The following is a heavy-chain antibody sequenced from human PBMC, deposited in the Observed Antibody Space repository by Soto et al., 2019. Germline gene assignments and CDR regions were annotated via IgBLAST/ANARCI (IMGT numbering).Heavy chain of an antibody. Sequence: PGGSLRLSCAASGFAFSYFHMSWTRQAPGKGLEWISYISGGGTTVYYADSVKGRFTISRDNAKNLLYLQMDSLTSEDTAIYYCARDREPSVYHGMAVWGQGTTVTVSS. V-gene: IGHV3-11*01. CDR2: ISGGGTTV. CDR1: GFAFSYFH. CDR3: ARDREPSVYHGMAV. J-gene: IGHJ6*02.